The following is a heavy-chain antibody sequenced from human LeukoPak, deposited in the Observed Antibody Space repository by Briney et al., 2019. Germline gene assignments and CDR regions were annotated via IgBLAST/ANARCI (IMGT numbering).Heavy chain of an antibody. CDR1: GGTFSSYA. J-gene: IGHJ4*02. CDR3: ARTTDSSGWRYFDY. Sequence: ASVKVSCKASGGTFSSYAFSWVRQAPGQGLEWMGGIIPIFGTANYAQKFQGRVTITADKSTSTAYMELSSLRSEDTAVYYCARTTDSSGWRYFDYWGQGTLVTVSS. D-gene: IGHD6-19*01. V-gene: IGHV1-69*06. CDR2: IIPIFGTA.